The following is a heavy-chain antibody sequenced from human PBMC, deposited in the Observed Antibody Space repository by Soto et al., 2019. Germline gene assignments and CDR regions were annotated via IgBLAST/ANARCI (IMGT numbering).Heavy chain of an antibody. CDR1: GGTFTYYG. CDR3: ARYLGTTIAGPPRRETYGGLDP. Sequence: QVQLVQSGAEVKRPGSSVKLSCKASGGTFTYYGISWVRQAPGQGLEWMGGIIPIIGPATYAQKFQGRLTITADQSTSTAYMELSSLGSEDSALYYCARYLGTTIAGPPRRETYGGLDPWGQGTLVTVSS. CDR2: IIPIIGPA. D-gene: IGHD3-22*01. V-gene: IGHV1-69*01. J-gene: IGHJ5*02.